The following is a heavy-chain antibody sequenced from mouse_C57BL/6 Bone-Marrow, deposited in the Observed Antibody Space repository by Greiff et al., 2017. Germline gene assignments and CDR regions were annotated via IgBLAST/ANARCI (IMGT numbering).Heavy chain of an antibody. J-gene: IGHJ1*03. D-gene: IGHD1-1*01. V-gene: IGHV5-4*01. CDR3: ARDITTVVYFDV. Sequence: EVQRVESGGGLVKPGGSLKLSCAASGFTFSSYAMSWVRQTPEKRLEWVATISDGGRYTYYPDNVKGRFTISRDNAKNTLYLQMSHLKSEDTAMYYCARDITTVVYFDVWGTGTTVTVSS. CDR2: ISDGGRYT. CDR1: GFTFSSYA.